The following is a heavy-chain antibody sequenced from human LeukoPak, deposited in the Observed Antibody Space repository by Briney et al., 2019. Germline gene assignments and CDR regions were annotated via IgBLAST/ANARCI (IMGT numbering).Heavy chain of an antibody. CDR1: GDSISSNSAA. CDR2: TYYRSGWYS. Sequence: SQTLSLTCAISGDSISSNSAAWNWIRQSPSRGLEWLGRTYYRSGWYSDYAVSVKGRINLNPDTSKNQFSLQLNSVTPEDTAVYFCARDNDYGGYYFDYWGQGTLVTVSS. V-gene: IGHV6-1*01. D-gene: IGHD4-23*01. CDR3: ARDNDYGGYYFDY. J-gene: IGHJ4*02.